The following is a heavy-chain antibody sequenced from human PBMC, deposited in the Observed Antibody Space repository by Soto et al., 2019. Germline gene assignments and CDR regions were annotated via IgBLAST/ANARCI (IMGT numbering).Heavy chain of an antibody. CDR2: IWYDGSNK. V-gene: IGHV3-33*01. J-gene: IGHJ5*02. CDR1: GFTFSSYG. Sequence: PGGSLRLSCAASGFTFSSYGMHWVRQAPGKGLEWVAVIWYDGSNKYYADSVKGRFTISRDNSMNTLYLQMNSLRAEDTAVYYCARDYLSHSFDPWGQGTLVTVSS. D-gene: IGHD3-16*02. CDR3: ARDYLSHSFDP.